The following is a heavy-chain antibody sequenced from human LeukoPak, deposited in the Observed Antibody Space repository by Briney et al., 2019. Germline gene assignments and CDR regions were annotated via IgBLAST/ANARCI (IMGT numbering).Heavy chain of an antibody. V-gene: IGHV1-2*02. CDR1: GYTFTGYY. CDR2: INPNSGGT. Sequence: ASVKVSCKASGYTFTGYYMHWVRQAPGQGLEWMGWINPNSGGTNYAQKFQGRVTMTRDTSISTAYMELSRLRSDDTAVYYCAREMDTAMGYDADYWGQRALVTVSS. D-gene: IGHD5-18*01. J-gene: IGHJ4*02. CDR3: AREMDTAMGYDADY.